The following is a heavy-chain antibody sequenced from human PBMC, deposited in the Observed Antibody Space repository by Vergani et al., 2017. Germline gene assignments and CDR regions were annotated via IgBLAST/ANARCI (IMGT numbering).Heavy chain of an antibody. D-gene: IGHD3/OR15-3a*01. J-gene: IGHJ3*02. CDR2: ISRRGTSK. V-gene: IGHV3-11*01. CDR3: ARLEALIPGGDDFFDI. Sequence: QVQLVESGGGFVKPGGSLRLSCAASGFIFSDYYMTWIRQAPGRGLEWVSHISRRGTSKYYSDFVKGRFTISRDNAKKSQYLQMNSLRAEDTAIYYCARLEALIPGGDDFFDIWVPATMVTDSS. CDR1: GFIFSDYY.